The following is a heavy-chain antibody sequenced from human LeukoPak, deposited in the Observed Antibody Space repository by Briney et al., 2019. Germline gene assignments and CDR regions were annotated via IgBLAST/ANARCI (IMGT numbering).Heavy chain of an antibody. CDR2: IYPGDSDT. V-gene: IGHV5-51*01. J-gene: IGHJ5*02. Sequence: GESLKISCKGSGYSFTSYWIGWVRQMPGKGLEWMGIIYPGDSDTRYSPSFQGQVTISADKSISTAYLQWSSLKASDTAMYYCARNSGSYYSPNWFDPWGQGTLVTASS. CDR1: GYSFTSYW. CDR3: ARNSGSYYSPNWFDP. D-gene: IGHD3-10*01.